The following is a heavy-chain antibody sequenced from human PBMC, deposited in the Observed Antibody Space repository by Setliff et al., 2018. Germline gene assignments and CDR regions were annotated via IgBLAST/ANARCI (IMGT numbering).Heavy chain of an antibody. J-gene: IGHJ5*02. CDR1: GASISTTYYY. D-gene: IGHD3-10*01. CDR2: IYQNGIT. Sequence: SETLSLTCSVSGASISTTYYYWDWIRQSPEKGLEWIGTIYQNGITYYNPSVKSRVTISVDKSKNQFSLSPRPVTAADTAVYYCATDGPVLNGDYISWGQGTLVTVSS. V-gene: IGHV4-39*07. CDR3: ATDGPVLNGDYIS.